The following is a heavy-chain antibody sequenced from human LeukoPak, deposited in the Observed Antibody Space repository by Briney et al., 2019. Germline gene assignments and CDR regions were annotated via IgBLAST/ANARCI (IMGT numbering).Heavy chain of an antibody. V-gene: IGHV1-69*01. D-gene: IGHD3-10*01. CDR2: IIPIFGTA. CDR1: GGTFSSYA. CDR3: ARTITMVRGVIFPFGYWFDP. J-gene: IGHJ5*02. Sequence: APVKVSCKASGGTFSSYAISWVRQAPGQGLEWMGGIIPIFGTANYAQKFQGRVTITADESTSTAYMELSSLRPEDTAVYYCARTITMVRGVIFPFGYWFDPWGQGTLVTVSS.